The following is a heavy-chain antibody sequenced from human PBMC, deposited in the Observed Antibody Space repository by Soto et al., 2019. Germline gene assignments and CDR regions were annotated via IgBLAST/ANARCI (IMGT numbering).Heavy chain of an antibody. CDR3: ARHNRYSSTWFEGWFDP. CDR1: GYSFTNYW. V-gene: IGHV5-51*03. CDR2: IHPGDSDT. Sequence: EVQLVQSGAEVKKAGESLKISCQGSGYSFTNYWVGWVRQIPGRGLEWMGIIHPGDSDTRYSPFFQGQVTISADKSIRTAYQQWSSLKASDTAMYYCARHNRYSSTWFEGWFDPWGQGTLVTVSS. D-gene: IGHD6-13*01. J-gene: IGHJ5*02.